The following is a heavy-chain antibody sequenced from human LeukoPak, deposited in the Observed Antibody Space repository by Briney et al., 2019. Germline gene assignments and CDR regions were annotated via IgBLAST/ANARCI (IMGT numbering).Heavy chain of an antibody. Sequence: GGSLRLSCAASGFIFSIYTMNWVRQAPGKGLEWVSVIYSGGSTYYADSVKGRFTISRDNSKNTLYLQMNSLRAEDTAVYYCARVYSSSWYYFDYWGQGTLVTVSS. D-gene: IGHD6-13*01. CDR1: GFIFSIYT. V-gene: IGHV3-66*01. CDR2: IYSGGST. CDR3: ARVYSSSWYYFDY. J-gene: IGHJ4*02.